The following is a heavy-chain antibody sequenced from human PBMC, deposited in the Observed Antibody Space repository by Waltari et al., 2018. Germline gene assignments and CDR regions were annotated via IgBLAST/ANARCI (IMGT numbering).Heavy chain of an antibody. D-gene: IGHD2-15*01. CDR3: ARDRGRGLYLDT. CDR2: VHGSGKT. CDR1: GDSMSRTYW. J-gene: IGHJ4*02. Sequence: QLQLQESGPGLVKPSGTLSLICAVSGDSMSRTYWWSWVRQAPGKGLGWIGQVHGSGKTNYNRSFASRVIISLDTSNFHFALKMTSATAADTALYYCARDRGRGLYLDTWGPGTLVTVSP. V-gene: IGHV4-4*02.